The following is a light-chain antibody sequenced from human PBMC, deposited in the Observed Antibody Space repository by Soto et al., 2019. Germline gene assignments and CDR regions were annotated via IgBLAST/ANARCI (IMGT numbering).Light chain of an antibody. V-gene: IGLV7-43*01. CDR2: RTS. Sequence: QAVVTQEPSLTVSPGGTVTLTCALTTGAVTSDYYPNWFQRKPGQALKTLIYRTSNKHSWTPARFSGSLLGGKAALTLSGVQPEDEADYYCVLLYGGAWVFGGGTKLTVL. CDR3: VLLYGGAWV. J-gene: IGLJ3*02. CDR1: TGAVTSDYY.